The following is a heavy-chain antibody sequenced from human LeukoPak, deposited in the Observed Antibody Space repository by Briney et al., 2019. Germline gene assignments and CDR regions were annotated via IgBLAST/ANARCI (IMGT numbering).Heavy chain of an antibody. V-gene: IGHV1-46*01. J-gene: IGHJ4*02. CDR1: GYTFTGYY. D-gene: IGHD3-22*01. Sequence: GASVKVSCKASGYTFTGYYMHWVRQAPGHGLEWMGIINPSGGRTSYAQKFQGRVTMTRDTSTSTVYMELSSLRSEDTAVYYCARDQRYYDSSGHLDYWGQGTLVTVSS. CDR3: ARDQRYYDSSGHLDY. CDR2: INPSGGRT.